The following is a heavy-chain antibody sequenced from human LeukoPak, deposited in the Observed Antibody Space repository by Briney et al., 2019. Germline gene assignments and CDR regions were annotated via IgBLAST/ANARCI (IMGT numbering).Heavy chain of an antibody. D-gene: IGHD1-1*01. V-gene: IGHV3-73*01. CDR1: GFTFSGSA. CDR3: TRRDWSDGVGNH. CDR2: IRSKANSYAT. J-gene: IGHJ4*02. Sequence: GGSLRLSCAASGFTFSGSAMHWVRQASGKGLEWVGRIRSKANSYATAYAASVKGRFTISRDDSKNTAYLQMNSLKTEDTAVYYCTRRDWSDGVGNHWGQGTLVTVSS.